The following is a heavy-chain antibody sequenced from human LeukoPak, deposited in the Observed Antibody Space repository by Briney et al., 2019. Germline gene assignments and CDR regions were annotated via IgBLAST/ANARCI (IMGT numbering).Heavy chain of an antibody. CDR3: AKQVGYSSAWYFDS. D-gene: IGHD6-19*01. CDR2: ISDNGRYT. CDR1: GFTFSSYW. J-gene: IGHJ4*02. V-gene: IGHV3-23*01. Sequence: GGSLRLSCAASGFTFSSYWMSWVRQAPGRGLEWVSIISDNGRYTYYADSVEGRFTISRDNSKNTLCLQMNSLRAEDTAIYYCAKQVGYSSAWYFDSWGQGTLVTVSS.